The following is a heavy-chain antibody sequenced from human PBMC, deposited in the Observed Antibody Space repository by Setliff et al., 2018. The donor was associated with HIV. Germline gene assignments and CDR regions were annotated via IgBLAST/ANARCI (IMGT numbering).Heavy chain of an antibody. J-gene: IGHJ6*02. CDR3: ARYDIREHYYGMDV. D-gene: IGHD3-22*01. CDR1: GGSIRSNSYY. Sequence: SETLSLTCSVSGGSIRSNSYYWGWIRQPAGKGLEWIGRIYSSGSTNYNPSLKSRLTMSVDTSRNQFSLKLRFVTAADTAVYYCARYDIREHYYGMDVWGQGTTVTVS. CDR2: IYSSGST. V-gene: IGHV4-61*02.